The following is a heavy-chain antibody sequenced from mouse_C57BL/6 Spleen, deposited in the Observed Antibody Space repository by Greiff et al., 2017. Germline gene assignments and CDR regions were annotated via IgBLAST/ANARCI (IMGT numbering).Heavy chain of an antibody. CDR2: INPNNGGT. Sequence: EVQLQQSGPELVKPGASVKMSCKASGYTFTDYNMHWVKQSHGKSLEWIGYINPNNGGTSSNQKFKGKATLTVNKSSSTAYMELRSLTSEDSAVYYCARELPGKNYAMDYWGQGTSVTVSS. D-gene: IGHD1-1*01. J-gene: IGHJ4*01. CDR1: GYTFTDYN. CDR3: ARELPGKNYAMDY. V-gene: IGHV1-22*01.